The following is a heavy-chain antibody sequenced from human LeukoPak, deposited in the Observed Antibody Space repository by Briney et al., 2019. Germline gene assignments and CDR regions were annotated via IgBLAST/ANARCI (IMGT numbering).Heavy chain of an antibody. CDR3: ARGSGRDIVVVVADPGAFDI. Sequence: SETLSLTCTVSGGSISSYYWSWIRQPAGKGLEWIGRIYTSGSTNYNPSLKSRVTMSVGTSKNQFSLKLSSVTAADTAVYYCARGSGRDIVVVVADPGAFDIWGQGTMVTVSS. V-gene: IGHV4-4*07. D-gene: IGHD2-15*01. CDR2: IYTSGST. J-gene: IGHJ3*02. CDR1: GGSISSYY.